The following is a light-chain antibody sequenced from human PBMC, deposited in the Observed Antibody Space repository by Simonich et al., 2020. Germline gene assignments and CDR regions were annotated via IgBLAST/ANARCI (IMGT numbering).Light chain of an antibody. CDR3: QSYDSSNRV. J-gene: IGLJ3*02. CDR1: SGSIASNY. CDR2: EDN. V-gene: IGLV6-57*03. Sequence: NFMLTQPHSVSESPGKTVTISCTRRSGSIASNYVQWYQQRPGRAPTTVIYEDNQSPSGVPDRFSGSIDSSSNSASLTISGLKTEDEADYYCQSYDSSNRVFGGGTKLTVL.